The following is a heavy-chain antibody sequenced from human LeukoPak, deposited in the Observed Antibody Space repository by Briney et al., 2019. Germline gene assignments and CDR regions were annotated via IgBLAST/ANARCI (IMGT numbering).Heavy chain of an antibody. V-gene: IGHV3-48*04. Sequence: GGSLRLSCAASGFTFSSYSMNWVRQAPGKGLEWVSYINSGSSIVYYADSVKGRFTISRDNAKNSLYLQMNSLRAEDTAVYYCASDSISMIPYFDYWGQGTLVTVSS. CDR2: INSGSSIV. J-gene: IGHJ4*02. CDR3: ASDSISMIPYFDY. D-gene: IGHD3-22*01. CDR1: GFTFSSYS.